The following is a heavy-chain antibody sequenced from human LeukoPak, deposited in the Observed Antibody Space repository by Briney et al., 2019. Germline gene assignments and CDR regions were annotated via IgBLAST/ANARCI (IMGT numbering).Heavy chain of an antibody. CDR1: GFTVSSNY. Sequence: PGGSLRLSCAASGFTVSSNYMSWVRQAPGKGLEWVSVIYSGGSTYYADSVKGRFTISRDNSKDTLYLQMNSLRAEDTAVYYCAREGSGSVIASWFDPWGQGTLVTVSS. CDR2: IYSGGST. V-gene: IGHV3-53*01. D-gene: IGHD3-22*01. CDR3: AREGSGSVIASWFDP. J-gene: IGHJ5*02.